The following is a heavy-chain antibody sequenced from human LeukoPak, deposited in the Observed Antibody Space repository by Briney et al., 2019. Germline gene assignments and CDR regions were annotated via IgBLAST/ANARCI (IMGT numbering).Heavy chain of an antibody. J-gene: IGHJ4*02. CDR1: GFTFSSYW. Sequence: WGSLRLSCAASGFTFSSYWMSWVRQVPGKGLEWVANIKQDGSEKYYVDSVKGRFTISRDNAKNSLYLQMNSLRAEDTAVYYCARAIVDIVAEYYFGYWGQGTLVTVSS. CDR2: IKQDGSEK. CDR3: ARAIVDIVAEYYFGY. D-gene: IGHD5-12*01. V-gene: IGHV3-7*01.